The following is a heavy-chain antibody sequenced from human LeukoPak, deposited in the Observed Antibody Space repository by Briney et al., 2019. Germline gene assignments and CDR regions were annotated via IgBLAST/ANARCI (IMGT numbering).Heavy chain of an antibody. CDR1: GGTFSSYA. CDR3: ARGLIAAPDAFDI. D-gene: IGHD6-6*01. Sequence: SVKVSCKASGGTFSSYAISWVRQAPGQGLEWMGGIIPIFGTANYAQKFQGRVTITMDESTSTAYMELSSLRSEDTAVYYCARGLIAAPDAFDIWGQGTMVTVSS. V-gene: IGHV1-69*05. CDR2: IIPIFGTA. J-gene: IGHJ3*02.